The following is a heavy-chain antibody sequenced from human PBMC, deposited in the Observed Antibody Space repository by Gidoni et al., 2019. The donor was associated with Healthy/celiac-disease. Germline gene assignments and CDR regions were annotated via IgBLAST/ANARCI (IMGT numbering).Heavy chain of an antibody. CDR2: IKSKTDGGTT. CDR1: GFTFSNAW. J-gene: IGHJ6*02. V-gene: IGHV3-15*01. D-gene: IGHD4-17*01. Sequence: EVQLVESGGGLVKPGGSLRLSCAASGFTFSNAWMSWVRQAPGKGLEWVGRIKSKTDGGTTDYAAPVKGRFTISRDDSKNTLYLQMNSLKTEDTAVYYCTTENGGYYYYYGMDVWGQGTTVTVSS. CDR3: TTENGGYYYYYGMDV.